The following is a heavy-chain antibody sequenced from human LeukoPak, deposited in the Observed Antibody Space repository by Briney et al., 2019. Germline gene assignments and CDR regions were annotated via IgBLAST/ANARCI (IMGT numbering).Heavy chain of an antibody. D-gene: IGHD4-17*01. CDR2: IIPIIGIA. J-gene: IGHJ6*03. V-gene: IGHV1-69*02. CDR3: ARILTVSRISYYLDV. CDR1: GGTLSSYT. Sequence: SLYPSCKPSGGTLSSYTISWVRQAPGQRLKWMGRIIPIIGIATSTQTFQGRVTITADKSTTTTYLELSSLRCADQAGYYCARILTVSRISYYLDVWRKSTTVSV.